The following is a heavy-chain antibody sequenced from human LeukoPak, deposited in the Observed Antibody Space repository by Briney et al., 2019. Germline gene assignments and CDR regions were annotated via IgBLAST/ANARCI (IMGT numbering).Heavy chain of an antibody. CDR3: ARGPRALRHAFDI. CDR1: GFTFSSYE. CDR2: ISSSGSTI. J-gene: IGHJ3*02. Sequence: PGGSLRLSCAASGFTFSSYEMNWVRQAPGKGLEWVSYISSSGSTIYYADSVKGRFTISRDNAENSLYLQMNSLRAEDTAVYYCARGPRALRHAFDIWGQGTMVTVSS. V-gene: IGHV3-48*03.